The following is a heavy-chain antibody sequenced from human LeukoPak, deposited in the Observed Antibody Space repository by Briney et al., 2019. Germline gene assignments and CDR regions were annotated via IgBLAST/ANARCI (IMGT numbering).Heavy chain of an antibody. V-gene: IGHV4-34*01. CDR3: ARGSKFDGYCTAGACSSGYYDI. CDR1: GESLSGYS. D-gene: IGHD2-8*02. J-gene: IGHJ4*01. CDR2: IIHSQST. Sequence: SETLSLTCAVYGESLSGYSWNWVRQSPEKGLECIGEIIHSQSTNYNPSLKTRVTLSVDMSKNQFSLKLTSATAADTAVYYCARGSKFDGYCTAGACSSGYYDIWGHGTPVTVSS.